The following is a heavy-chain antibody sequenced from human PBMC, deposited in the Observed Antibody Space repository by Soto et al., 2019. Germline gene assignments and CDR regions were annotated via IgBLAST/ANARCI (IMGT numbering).Heavy chain of an antibody. Sequence: QVQLVESGGGVVQPGRSLRLSCAASGFTFSSYAMHWVRQAPGKGLEWVAVISYDGSNKYYADSVKGRFTISRDNSKNTLYLQMNSLRAEDTAVYYCAREEYSGYDWAGYCSGGSCYVDYWGQGTLVTVSS. J-gene: IGHJ4*02. V-gene: IGHV3-30-3*01. CDR2: ISYDGSNK. CDR1: GFTFSSYA. D-gene: IGHD2-15*01. CDR3: AREEYSGYDWAGYCSGGSCYVDY.